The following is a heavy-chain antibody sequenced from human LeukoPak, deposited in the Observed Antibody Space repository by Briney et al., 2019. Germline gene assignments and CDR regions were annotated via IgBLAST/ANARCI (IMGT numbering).Heavy chain of an antibody. Sequence: GGSLRLSCAASGFTFSSYWMSWVRQAPGKGLEWVANIKQDGSEKYYVDSVKGRFTISRDNAKNSLYLQMNSLRAEDTAVYYCARDCSGGSCYPGDFWGQGTLVTVSS. CDR1: GFTFSSYW. CDR3: ARDCSGGSCYPGDF. D-gene: IGHD2-15*01. J-gene: IGHJ4*02. CDR2: IKQDGSEK. V-gene: IGHV3-7*03.